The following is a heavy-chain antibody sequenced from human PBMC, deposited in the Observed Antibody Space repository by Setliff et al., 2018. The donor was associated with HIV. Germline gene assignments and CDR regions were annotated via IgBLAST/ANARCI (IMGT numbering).Heavy chain of an antibody. CDR1: GFTLRSYG. Sequence: LSLSCAVSGFTLRSYGIHWVRQAPGKGLEWVARIRGEADGGETEYAAPVKGRFTVSRDDSKSTVYLQMNSLKTEDTAVYYCTTWQAGNDYWGQGTLVTVSS. CDR3: TTWQAGNDY. CDR2: IRGEADGGET. D-gene: IGHD6-13*01. J-gene: IGHJ4*02. V-gene: IGHV3-15*01.